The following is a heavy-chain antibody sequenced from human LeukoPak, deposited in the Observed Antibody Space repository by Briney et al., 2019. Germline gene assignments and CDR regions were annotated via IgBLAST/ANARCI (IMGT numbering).Heavy chain of an antibody. CDR3: ARIESYHILYRPY. Sequence: PSETLSLTCAVYGGSFSGYYWSWIRQPPGEGLEWIGEINHSGSTNYNPSLKSRVTISVDTSKNQFSLKLSSVTAADTAVYYCARIESYHILYRPYWGQGTLVTVSS. CDR2: INHSGST. V-gene: IGHV4-34*01. D-gene: IGHD3-9*01. J-gene: IGHJ4*02. CDR1: GGSFSGYY.